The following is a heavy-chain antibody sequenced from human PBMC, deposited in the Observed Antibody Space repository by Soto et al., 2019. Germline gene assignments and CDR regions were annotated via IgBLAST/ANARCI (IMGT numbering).Heavy chain of an antibody. CDR3: ARGRRWLQKYNGFDP. CDR1: GGSFSGYY. CDR2: INHSGST. Sequence: SETLSLTCAVYGGSFSGYYWSWIRQPPGKGLEWIGEINHSGSTNYNPSIKSRVTITVDTSKNQFSLKRSSVTAADTAVDYCARGRRWLQKYNGFDPWGQGTLVTVSS. D-gene: IGHD5-12*01. V-gene: IGHV4-34*01. J-gene: IGHJ5*02.